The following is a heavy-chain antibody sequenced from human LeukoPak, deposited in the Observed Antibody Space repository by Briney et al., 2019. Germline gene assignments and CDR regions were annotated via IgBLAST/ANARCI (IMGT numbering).Heavy chain of an antibody. CDR3: ARAPRRHWFDP. D-gene: IGHD6-25*01. CDR1: GGSFSGYY. Sequence: PSETLSLTCAVYGGSFSGYYWSWIRQPPGKGLEWIGEINHSGSTNYNPSLKSRVTISVDTSKNQFSLKLSSVTAADTAVYYCARAPRRHWFDPWGQGTLSPSPQ. J-gene: IGHJ5*02. CDR2: INHSGST. V-gene: IGHV4-34*01.